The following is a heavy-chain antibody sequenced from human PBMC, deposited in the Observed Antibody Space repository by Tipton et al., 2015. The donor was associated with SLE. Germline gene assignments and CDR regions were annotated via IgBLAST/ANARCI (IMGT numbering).Heavy chain of an antibody. CDR1: GFTFRSYD. Sequence: SLRLSCAAPGFTFRSYDMHWVRQAPGKGLEWVAFIQYDGTNKYYADSVKGRFTISRDNSKNTLSLQMTSLRAEDTAVYYCGNYCSGGSCYSDYYYYGMHVWGQGTTVTVSS. CDR3: GNYCSGGSCYSDYYYYGMHV. D-gene: IGHD2-15*01. CDR2: IQYDGTNK. V-gene: IGHV3-30*02. J-gene: IGHJ6*02.